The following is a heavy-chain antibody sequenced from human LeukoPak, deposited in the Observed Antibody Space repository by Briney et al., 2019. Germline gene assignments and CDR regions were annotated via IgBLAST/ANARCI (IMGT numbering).Heavy chain of an antibody. CDR2: INPNSGGT. D-gene: IGHD6-13*01. V-gene: IGHV1-2*02. CDR3: ARDSGYSSSWSPIYYYYYMDV. CDR1: GYTFTGYY. J-gene: IGHJ6*03. Sequence: GASVKVSCKASGYTFTGYYMHWVRQAPGQGLEWMGWINPNSGGTNYAQKFQGRVTMTRDTSISTAYMELSRLRSDDTAVYYCARDSGYSSSWSPIYYYYYMDVWGKGTTVTVSS.